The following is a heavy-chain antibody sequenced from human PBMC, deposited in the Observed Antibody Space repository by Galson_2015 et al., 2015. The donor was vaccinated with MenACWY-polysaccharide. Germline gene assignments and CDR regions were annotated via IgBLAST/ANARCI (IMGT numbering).Heavy chain of an antibody. CDR1: GDSVSRDSAA. V-gene: IGHV6-1*01. CDR3: AREPKQLPAPYSYYFFMDV. D-gene: IGHD2-2*01. J-gene: IGHJ6*03. Sequence: CAISGDSVSRDSAAWNWIRESPSRGLEWLGRTYYRSKWNNDYAVYVKSRITITPDTSNNQVSMLLLSVTPEDKGVYFCAREPKQLPAPYSYYFFMDVWCKGTAVTVSS. CDR2: TYYRSKWNN.